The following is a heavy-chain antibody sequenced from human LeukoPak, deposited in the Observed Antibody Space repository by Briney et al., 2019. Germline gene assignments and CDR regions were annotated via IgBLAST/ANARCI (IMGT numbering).Heavy chain of an antibody. V-gene: IGHV4-38-2*02. J-gene: IGHJ4*02. Sequence: SETLSLTCAVSGYSISSGYYWGWIRQPPGKGLEWIGSIYHSGSTYYNPSLKSRVTISVDTSKNQFSLKLSSVTAADTAVYYCAREGSAVSHQAGEKVWGQGTLVTVSS. CDR1: GYSISSGYY. CDR2: IYHSGST. CDR3: AREGSAVSHQAGEKV. D-gene: IGHD6-25*01.